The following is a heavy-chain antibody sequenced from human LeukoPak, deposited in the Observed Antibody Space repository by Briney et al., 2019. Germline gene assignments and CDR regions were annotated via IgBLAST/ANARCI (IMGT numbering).Heavy chain of an antibody. Sequence: PSETLSLTCTVSGGYLSSYYWSWIRQPAGKGLEWIGRFYSGGSTDYNPSLKSRVTMSVDTSKNQFSLKLSSVTAADTAVYYCARVYSGYDLPGSLANYYFDYWGQRTLVTVSS. D-gene: IGHD5-12*01. CDR1: GGYLSSYY. V-gene: IGHV4-4*07. CDR2: FYSGGST. J-gene: IGHJ4*02. CDR3: ARVYSGYDLPGSLANYYFDY.